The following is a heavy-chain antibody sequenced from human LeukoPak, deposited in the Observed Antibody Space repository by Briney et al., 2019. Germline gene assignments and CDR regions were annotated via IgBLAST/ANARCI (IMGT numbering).Heavy chain of an antibody. Sequence: SVNVSCKASGDSFSSYALSWVRQAPGQGLEWMGRIIPILDIKTYAERFQDRVTITADEDTSTVYMELSSLRSEDTALYYCARDSRPYYTGSGSYYKIGRFDYWGQGTGVTVSS. CDR1: GDSFSSYA. V-gene: IGHV1-69*04. D-gene: IGHD3-10*01. CDR3: ARDSRPYYTGSGSYYKIGRFDY. J-gene: IGHJ4*02. CDR2: IIPILDIK.